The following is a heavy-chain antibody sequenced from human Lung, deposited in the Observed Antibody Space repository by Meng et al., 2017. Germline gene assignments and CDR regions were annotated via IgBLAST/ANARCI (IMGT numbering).Heavy chain of an antibody. J-gene: IGHJ4*02. CDR3: ARDERATQFEY. V-gene: IGHV3-33*01. CDR1: GFSFRSYG. CDR2: IWNDGSNQ. Sequence: LVVAGGAVVQPWKSLRVPLESSGFSFRSYGMHWVRQAPGKGLEWVAVIWNDGSNQYYADSVKGRFSISRDNSKNTLFLQMNSLRAEDTAMYFCARDERATQFEYWGQGTLVTVSS.